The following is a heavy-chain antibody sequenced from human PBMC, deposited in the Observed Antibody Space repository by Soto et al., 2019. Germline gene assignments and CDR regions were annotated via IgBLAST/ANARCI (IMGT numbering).Heavy chain of an antibody. CDR2: IYSGGST. V-gene: IGHV3-53*04. CDR1: GFTVSSNY. D-gene: IGHD2-15*01. Sequence: GGSLRLSCAASGFTVSSNYMSWVRQAPGKGLEWVSVIYSGGSTYYADSVKGRFTISRHNSKNTLYLQMSSLRAEDTAVYYCVNKGYCSGDDCYFLDYWGQGTLVTVSS. J-gene: IGHJ4*02. CDR3: VNKGYCSGDDCYFLDY.